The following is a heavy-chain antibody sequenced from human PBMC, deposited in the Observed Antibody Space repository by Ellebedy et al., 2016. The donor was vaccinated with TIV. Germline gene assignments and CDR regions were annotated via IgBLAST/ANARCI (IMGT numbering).Heavy chain of an antibody. J-gene: IGHJ3*02. CDR1: GFTFSSYW. Sequence: GGSLRLSXAASGFTFSSYWMSWVRQAPGKGLEWVANIKQDGSEKYYVDSVKGRFTISRDSPKNTLYLQMNSLRAEDTAVYYCATRHYGGFDIWGRGTMVTVSS. D-gene: IGHD4-23*01. CDR3: ATRHYGGFDI. V-gene: IGHV3-7*03. CDR2: IKQDGSEK.